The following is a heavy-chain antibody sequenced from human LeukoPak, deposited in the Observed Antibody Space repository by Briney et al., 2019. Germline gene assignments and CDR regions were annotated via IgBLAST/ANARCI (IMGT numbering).Heavy chain of an antibody. CDR3: AKDWEQQLVPPDAFDI. V-gene: IGHV3-23*01. CDR2: ISGSGGST. CDR1: GFTFSSYA. Sequence: GGSLRLSCAASGFTFSSYAMSWVRQAPGKGLEWVSAISGSGGSTYYADSVKGRFTISRDNSKNTLYLQMNSLRAEDTAVYYCAKDWEQQLVPPDAFDIWGQGTMVTVSS. D-gene: IGHD6-13*01. J-gene: IGHJ3*02.